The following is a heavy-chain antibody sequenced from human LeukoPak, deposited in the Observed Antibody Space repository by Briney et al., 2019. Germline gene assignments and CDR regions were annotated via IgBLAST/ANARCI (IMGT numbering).Heavy chain of an antibody. CDR2: IYYSGST. V-gene: IGHV4-39*01. J-gene: IGHJ5*02. D-gene: IGHD2-2*01. CDR3: ARHKTAQLLSTNWFGP. Sequence: ASETLSLTCTVSGDSINTGLYYWAWLRQPPGKGLEWIGNIYYSGSTYYNPSLKSRVTISVHMSKNQFYLRLTSVTAADTALYFCARHKTAQLLSTNWFGPWGQGTLVTVSS. CDR1: GDSINTGLYY.